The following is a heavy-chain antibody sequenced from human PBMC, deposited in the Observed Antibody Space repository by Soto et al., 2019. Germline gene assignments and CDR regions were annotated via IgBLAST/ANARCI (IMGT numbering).Heavy chain of an antibody. V-gene: IGHV3-33*06. CDR2: IWYHGVDK. J-gene: IGHJ6*02. CDR1: GFTFSRQA. D-gene: IGHD2-2*01. Sequence: PGGSLRLSCAASGFTFSRQAMHWVRQAPGRGLEWVAVIWYHGVDKYYADSVKGRFTISRDNSKNTVYLQMNSLRGEDTAVYYCAKDMGQLLPYYYYGMDVWGQGTTVTVSS. CDR3: AKDMGQLLPYYYYGMDV.